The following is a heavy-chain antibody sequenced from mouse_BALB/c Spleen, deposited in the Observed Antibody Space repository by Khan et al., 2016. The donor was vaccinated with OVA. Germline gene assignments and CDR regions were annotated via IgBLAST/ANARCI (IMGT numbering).Heavy chain of an antibody. CDR3: VRDDGYSLFAY. D-gene: IGHD2-3*01. CDR2: VSTYYGNT. Sequence: QMQLEESGPELVRPGVSVKISCKGPDYTFTDYPMHWVRQSHVKSLEWIGAVSTYYGNTNYNQKFKGKAIMTVDKSSSTAYMELARLTSDDSAIYYCVRDDGYSLFAYLGQGTLVTVSA. V-gene: IGHV1S137*01. J-gene: IGHJ3*01. CDR1: DYTFTDYP.